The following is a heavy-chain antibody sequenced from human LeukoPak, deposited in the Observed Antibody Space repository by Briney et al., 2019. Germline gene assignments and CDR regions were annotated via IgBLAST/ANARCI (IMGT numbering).Heavy chain of an antibody. Sequence: GGSLRLSCAASGFSFSGYSMTWVRQAPGKGLEWVSYISGGSATIYYADSVKGRFTISRDNAKNSLYLQMNSLRDDDTAVYYCARPSVITIRQFYFDYWGQGALVTVSS. CDR2: ISGGSATI. D-gene: IGHD1-14*01. V-gene: IGHV3-48*02. J-gene: IGHJ4*02. CDR1: GFSFSGYS. CDR3: ARPSVITIRQFYFDY.